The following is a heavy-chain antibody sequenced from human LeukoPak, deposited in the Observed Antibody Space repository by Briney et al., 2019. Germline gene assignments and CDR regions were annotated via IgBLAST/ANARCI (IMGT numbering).Heavy chain of an antibody. CDR3: ASGDARFGAFLDV. CDR2: IYTSGST. V-gene: IGHV4-4*07. J-gene: IGHJ6*04. D-gene: IGHD3-10*01. Sequence: SETLSLTCSVSGVSMSRYYWSWIRQSPGKGLEWIGRIYTSGSTNYNPSLKSRVTMSVDTSKNQFSLKLSSVTAADTAVYYCASGDARFGAFLDVWGKGTTVTVSS. CDR1: GVSMSRYY.